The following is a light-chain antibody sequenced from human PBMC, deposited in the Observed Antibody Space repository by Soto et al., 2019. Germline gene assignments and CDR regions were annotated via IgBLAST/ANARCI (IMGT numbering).Light chain of an antibody. J-gene: IGLJ1*01. Sequence: QSVLTQPPSASGSPGQSVTISCTGTSSDVGKYDYVSWFQHHPGKAPKLIIYEGDRRPSEVSNRFSGSKSGKTASLTISGLQPDDEAEYYCCSYGGDVFGSGTKLTVL. CDR2: EGD. CDR1: SSDVGKYDY. V-gene: IGLV2-23*01. CDR3: CSYGGDV.